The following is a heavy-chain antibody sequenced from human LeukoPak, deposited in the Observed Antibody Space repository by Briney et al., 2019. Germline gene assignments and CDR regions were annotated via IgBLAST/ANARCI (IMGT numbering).Heavy chain of an antibody. CDR1: GFTSSNYA. J-gene: IGHJ4*02. CDR3: AKDRYSSTTCSPDY. Sequence: GGSLRLSGAASGFTSSNYAMNWVRQAPGKGLEWVSGISGSGGSTYYADSVKGHCTISRDNSKNTLYVQLNSLRAEDTAVYYCAKDRYSSTTCSPDYWGQGTLVTVSS. D-gene: IGHD2-2*01. CDR2: ISGSGGST. V-gene: IGHV3-23*01.